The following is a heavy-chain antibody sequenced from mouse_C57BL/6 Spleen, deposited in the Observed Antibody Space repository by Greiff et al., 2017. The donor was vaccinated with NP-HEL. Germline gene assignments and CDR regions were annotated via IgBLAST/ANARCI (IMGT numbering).Heavy chain of an antibody. V-gene: IGHV1-42*01. CDR2: INPSTGGT. D-gene: IGHD2-3*01. J-gene: IGHJ1*03. Sequence: VQLQQSGPELVKPGASVKISCKASGYSFTGYYMNWVKQSPEKSLEWIGEINPSTGGTTYNQKFKAKATLTVDKSSSTAYMQLKSLTSEDSAVYYCARYVGYYGWYFDVWGTGTTVTVSS. CDR1: GYSFTGYY. CDR3: ARYVGYYGWYFDV.